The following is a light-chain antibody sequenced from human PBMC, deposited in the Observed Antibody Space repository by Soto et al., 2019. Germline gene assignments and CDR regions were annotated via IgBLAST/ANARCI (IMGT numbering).Light chain of an antibody. Sequence: DIVMTQAPLSLPVTPGEPASISCKSSQRLEESNGDNYLDWYLQRPGQSPQLLIYLGSSRASGVPDRGRGSGSGTDFTLKISRVEAEDVGGYDGRQGQQMPYTFGQGTKLEIK. V-gene: IGKV2-28*01. CDR1: QRLEESNGDNY. CDR3: RQGQQMPYT. CDR2: LGS. J-gene: IGKJ2*01.